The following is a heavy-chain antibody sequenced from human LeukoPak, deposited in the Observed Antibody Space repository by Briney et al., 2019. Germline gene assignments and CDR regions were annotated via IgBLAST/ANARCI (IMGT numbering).Heavy chain of an antibody. CDR1: GFTFSSYS. D-gene: IGHD5-12*01. V-gene: IGHV3-48*04. CDR2: ISSSSSTI. J-gene: IGHJ3*02. CDR3: AREQYRGYSGYEYAFDI. Sequence: TGGSLRLSCAASGFTFSSYSMNWVRQAPGKGLEWVSYISSSSSTIYYADSVKGRITVSRDNAKNTLYLLLNSLGAEDTAIYYCAREQYRGYSGYEYAFDIWGQGTTVTVSS.